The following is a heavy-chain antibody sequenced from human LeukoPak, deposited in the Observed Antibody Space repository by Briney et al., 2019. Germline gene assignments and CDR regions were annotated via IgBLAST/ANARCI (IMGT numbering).Heavy chain of an antibody. J-gene: IGHJ3*02. CDR3: ARDRSSGRWDALDI. V-gene: IGHV3-20*04. D-gene: IGHD6-19*01. CDR2: INWNGGST. Sequence: GGSLRLFCAASGFTFDDYGMSWVRQAPGKGLEWVSGINWNGGSTGYADSVKGRFTISRDNAKNSLYLQMNSLRAEDTALYYCARDRSSGRWDALDIWGQGTTVTVSS. CDR1: GFTFDDYG.